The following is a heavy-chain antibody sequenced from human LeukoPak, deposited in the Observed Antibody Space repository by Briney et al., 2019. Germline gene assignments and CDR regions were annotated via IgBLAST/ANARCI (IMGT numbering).Heavy chain of an antibody. Sequence: SETLSLTCAVYGGSFSGYYWSWIRQPPGKGLEWIGEINHSGSTNHNPSLKSRVTISVDTSKNQFSLKLSSVTAADTAVYYCARGPRGVFIYYYYMDVWGKGTTVTVSS. J-gene: IGHJ6*03. V-gene: IGHV4-34*01. CDR1: GGSFSGYY. D-gene: IGHD3-10*01. CDR2: INHSGST. CDR3: ARGPRGVFIYYYYMDV.